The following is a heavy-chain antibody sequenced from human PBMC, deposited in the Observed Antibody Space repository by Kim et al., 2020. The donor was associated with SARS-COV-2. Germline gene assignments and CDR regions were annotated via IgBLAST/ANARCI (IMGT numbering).Heavy chain of an antibody. J-gene: IGHJ4*02. Sequence: GLGWMGRIIPMFGIANYAQKFQGRVTITADKSTSTAYMELSSLRSEDTAVYYCARASFFYDSSGYHFDYWGQGTLVTVAS. CDR3: ARASFFYDSSGYHFDY. CDR2: IIPMFGIA. D-gene: IGHD3-22*01. V-gene: IGHV1-69*04.